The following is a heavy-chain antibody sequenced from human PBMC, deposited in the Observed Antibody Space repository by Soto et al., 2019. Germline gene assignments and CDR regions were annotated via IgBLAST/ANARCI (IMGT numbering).Heavy chain of an antibody. CDR2: VWYDESNK. CDR1: GFSFSDNA. D-gene: IGHD6-19*01. Sequence: QVQLVESGGGVVQPGRSLRLSCVASGFSFSDNAFHWVRQAPGKGLEWVAAVWYDESNKYYGDSVNGRFTISRDNSKNTLYLEMNSLRVEDTAVYYCAREGSSLSHARHWGQGTVVTVSS. V-gene: IGHV3-33*01. J-gene: IGHJ4*02. CDR3: AREGSSLSHARH.